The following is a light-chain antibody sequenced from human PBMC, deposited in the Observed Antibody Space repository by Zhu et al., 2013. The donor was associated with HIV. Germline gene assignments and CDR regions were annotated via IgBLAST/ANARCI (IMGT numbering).Light chain of an antibody. Sequence: EIVMTQSPATLSVSPGERGTLSCRASQTISRNYLAWYQQKPGQAPRLLIYGASNGATGIPDRFSGSGSGTDFTLTISRLEPEDYAVYYCQQYGDSPLTFGGGPRWRSN. CDR1: QTISRNY. CDR3: QQYGDSPLT. CDR2: GAS. V-gene: IGKV3-20*01. J-gene: IGKJ4*01.